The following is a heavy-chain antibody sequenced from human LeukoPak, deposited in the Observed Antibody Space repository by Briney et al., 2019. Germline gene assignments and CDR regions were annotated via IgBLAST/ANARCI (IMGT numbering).Heavy chain of an antibody. V-gene: IGHV4-34*01. CDR3: ARGPRYFVWSSSWYDY. D-gene: IGHD6-13*01. J-gene: IGHJ4*02. CDR2: INHSGST. Sequence: PSETLSLTCAVYGGSFSGYYWSWIRQPPGKGLEWIGEINHSGSTNYNPSLKSRVTISVDTSKNQFSLKLSSVTAAGTAVYYCARGPRYFVWSSSWYDYWGQGTLVTVSS. CDR1: GGSFSGYY.